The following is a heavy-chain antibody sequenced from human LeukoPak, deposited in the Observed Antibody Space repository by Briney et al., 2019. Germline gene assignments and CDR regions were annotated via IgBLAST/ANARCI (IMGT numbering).Heavy chain of an antibody. Sequence: SETLSLNCTVSGGSISGYYWSWIRQPPGKGLEWIAYMYYSGSSNYNPSLKSRVSISVDTSKNQFSLKLSSVTAADTAVYYCARGGRDGYNIDYWGQGTLVTVSS. V-gene: IGHV4-59*12. CDR2: MYYSGSS. CDR1: GGSISGYY. J-gene: IGHJ4*02. D-gene: IGHD5-24*01. CDR3: ARGGRDGYNIDY.